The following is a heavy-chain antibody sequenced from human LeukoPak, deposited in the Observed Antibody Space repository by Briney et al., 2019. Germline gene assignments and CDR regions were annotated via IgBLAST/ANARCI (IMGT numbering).Heavy chain of an antibody. CDR3: ARRRWLQSPALGY. Sequence: GGSLRLSCAASGFTFSSYSMNWVRQAPGKGLEWVSSISSSSSYIYYADSVKGRFTISRDNAKNSLYLQMNSLRAEDTAVYYCARRRWLQSPALGYWGQGTLVTVSS. J-gene: IGHJ4*02. D-gene: IGHD5-24*01. CDR1: GFTFSSYS. CDR2: ISSSSSYI. V-gene: IGHV3-21*01.